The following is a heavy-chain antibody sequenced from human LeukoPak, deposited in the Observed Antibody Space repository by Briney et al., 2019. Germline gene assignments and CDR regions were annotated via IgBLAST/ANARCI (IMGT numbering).Heavy chain of an antibody. CDR2: IYYIGIS. CDR1: GGSLSCYY. D-gene: IGHD1-20*01. CDR3: AKILTGTGPTMDV. J-gene: IGHJ6*02. V-gene: IGHV4-59*01. Sequence: SETLPLTCICSGGSLSCYYLSWIRQPPGEGVEWMANIYYIGISIYSPSLKRRVIISVDSSKHQSSLKLTSVTAADTAVYYCAKILTGTGPTMDVWGQGTTVTVSS.